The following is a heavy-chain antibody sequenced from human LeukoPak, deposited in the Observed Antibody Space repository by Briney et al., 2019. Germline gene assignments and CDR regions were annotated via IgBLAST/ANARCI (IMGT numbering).Heavy chain of an antibody. CDR1: GFTFDDYG. Sequence: RPGGSLRLSCAASGFTFDDYGMSWVRQAPGKGLEWVSGINWNGGSTGYADSVKGRFTISRGNAKNSLYLQMNSLRAEDTALYYCAREYYYDSSGYFDYWGQGTLVTVSS. CDR2: INWNGGST. D-gene: IGHD3-22*01. J-gene: IGHJ4*02. CDR3: AREYYYDSSGYFDY. V-gene: IGHV3-20*04.